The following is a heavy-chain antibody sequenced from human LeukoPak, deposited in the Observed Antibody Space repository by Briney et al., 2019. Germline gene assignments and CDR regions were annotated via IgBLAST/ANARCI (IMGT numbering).Heavy chain of an antibody. J-gene: IGHJ4*02. CDR1: GFTFSSYA. CDR3: AKDKGTTWRYYFDY. Sequence: PGGSLRLSCAASGFTFSSYAMSWVRQAPGKGLEWVSGISWNSGSIGYADSVKGRFTISRDNAKNSLYLQMNSLRAEDTALYYCAKDKGTTWRYYFDYWGQGTLVTVSS. D-gene: IGHD1-1*01. V-gene: IGHV3-9*01. CDR2: ISWNSGSI.